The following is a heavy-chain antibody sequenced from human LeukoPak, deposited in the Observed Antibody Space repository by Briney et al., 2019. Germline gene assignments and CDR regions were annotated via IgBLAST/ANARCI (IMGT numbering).Heavy chain of an antibody. D-gene: IGHD2-8*02. CDR3: ARDGGGVSSWVSH. V-gene: IGHV5-10-1*01. CDR2: IDPGDSFT. CDR1: GYRFSIFW. Sequence: GESLKISCKTSGYRFSIFWISWLRQMPGKGLEWMGRIDPGDSFTKYRPSLEGRVTISADKSLSTVYLQWSSLKASDTAIYYCARDGGGVSSWVSHWGQGTLVAVSS. J-gene: IGHJ4*02.